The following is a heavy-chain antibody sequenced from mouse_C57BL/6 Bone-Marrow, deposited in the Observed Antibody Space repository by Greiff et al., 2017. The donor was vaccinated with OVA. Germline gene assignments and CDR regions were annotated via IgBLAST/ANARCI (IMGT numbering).Heavy chain of an antibody. V-gene: IGHV10-1*01. D-gene: IGHD2-2*01. CDR3: VVYGYDWYFDV. Sequence: EVQLVESGGGLVQPKGSLKLSCAASGFSFNTYAMNWVRQAPGKGLEWVARIRSKSNNYATYYADSVKDRFTISRDDPESMLYLQMNNLKTEDTAMYYCVVYGYDWYFDVWGTGTTVTVSS. CDR1: GFSFNTYA. J-gene: IGHJ1*03. CDR2: IRSKSNNYAT.